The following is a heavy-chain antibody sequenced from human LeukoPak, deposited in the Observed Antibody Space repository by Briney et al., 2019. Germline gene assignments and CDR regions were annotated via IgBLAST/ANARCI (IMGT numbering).Heavy chain of an antibody. V-gene: IGHV3-30*18. Sequence: GGSLRLSCAASGFTFSSYGMHWVRQAPGKGLEWVAVISYDGSNKYYADSVKGRFTISRGNSKNTLYLQMNSPRAEDTAVYYCAKRGDYGGNSPFDYWGQGTLVTVSS. CDR3: AKRGDYGGNSPFDY. J-gene: IGHJ4*02. CDR2: ISYDGSNK. D-gene: IGHD4-23*01. CDR1: GFTFSSYG.